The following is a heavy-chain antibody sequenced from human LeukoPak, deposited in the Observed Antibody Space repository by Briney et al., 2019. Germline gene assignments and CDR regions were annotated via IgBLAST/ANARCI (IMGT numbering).Heavy chain of an antibody. CDR3: ATGERSRRELILDY. J-gene: IGHJ4*02. CDR2: INPSGGST. CDR1: RYTFTIYY. V-gene: IGHV1-46*01. Sequence: ASVTVSFKSSRYTFTIYYIHWVRQPPAQGREGMGIINPSGGSTTYAQNFQGRVTMTEDTSTDTAYMELSSLRSEDTAVYYCATGERSRRELILDYWGQGTLVTVSS. D-gene: IGHD1-26*01.